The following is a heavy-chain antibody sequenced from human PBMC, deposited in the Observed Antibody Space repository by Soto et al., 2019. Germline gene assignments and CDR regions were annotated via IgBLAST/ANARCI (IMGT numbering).Heavy chain of an antibody. CDR2: ISYDGSNK. Sequence: GSLRLSCAASGFTFSSYGMHWVRQAPGKGLEWVAIISYDGSNKYYADSVKGRFTISRDNSKNTLYLQMNSLRAEDTAVYFCAKPLAYNRGIRYYYYGMDVWGQGTTVTVSS. J-gene: IGHJ6*02. CDR1: GFTFSSYG. V-gene: IGHV3-30*18. CDR3: AKPLAYNRGIRYYYYGMDV. D-gene: IGHD3-16*01.